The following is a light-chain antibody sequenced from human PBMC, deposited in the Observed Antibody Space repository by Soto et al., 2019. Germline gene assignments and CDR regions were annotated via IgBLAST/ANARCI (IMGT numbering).Light chain of an antibody. CDR1: QSVSSTY. V-gene: IGKV3-15*01. CDR3: QQYNKWPLT. CDR2: GAA. Sequence: EIVLTQSPGTLSLSPGERATLSCRASQSVSSTYLAWCQQNPGHAPRLLIQGAAPSATGSPVRFSGSASGPEFARIISSLQSEDVTVYDCQQYNKWPLTFGQGAKVDI. J-gene: IGKJ1*01.